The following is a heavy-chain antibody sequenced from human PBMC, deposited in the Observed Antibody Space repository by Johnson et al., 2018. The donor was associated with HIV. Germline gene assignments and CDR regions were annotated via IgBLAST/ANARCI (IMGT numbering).Heavy chain of an antibody. CDR1: GFIFSSYA. D-gene: IGHD3-10*01. CDR3: ARDVASVYGSGDHAFDI. V-gene: IGHV3-64*01. J-gene: IGHJ3*02. CDR2: ISSNGGST. Sequence: EVQLVESGGGLVQPGGSLRLSCAASGFIFSSYAMHWVRQAPGKGLQYVSAISSNGGSTYYANSVTGRFTIPRDNSRNTLYLQMGRLRVEDMAVYYCARDVASVYGSGDHAFDIWGQGTMVTVSS.